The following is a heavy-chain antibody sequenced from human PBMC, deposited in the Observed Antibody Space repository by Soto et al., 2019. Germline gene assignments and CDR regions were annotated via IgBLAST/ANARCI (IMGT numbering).Heavy chain of an antibody. CDR3: TSISV. V-gene: IGHV3-15*07. J-gene: IGHJ4*02. CDR2: ITSKSNGGTT. CDR1: DFTFTDAY. Sequence: EVQLVESGGGLVKPGGSLRLSCAASDFTFTDAYMNWVRQTPGKGLEWVGRITSKSNGGTTDYAAPVKGRFTISRDDSKNTLYLQMNSLKTEDTALYYCTSISVWGQGTLVTVSS. D-gene: IGHD1-26*01.